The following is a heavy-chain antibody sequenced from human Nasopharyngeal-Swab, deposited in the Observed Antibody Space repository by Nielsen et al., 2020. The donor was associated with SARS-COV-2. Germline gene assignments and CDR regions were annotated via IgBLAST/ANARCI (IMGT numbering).Heavy chain of an antibody. Sequence: SETLSLTCTVSGGSISTGDFFWSWIRQPPGKGLEWLGFISYSGNTYYNPSFKSRVTISVDTSKNQFSLKLSSLTAADTAVYYCARVAVVVPAASLWGYFDYWGQGTLVTVSS. J-gene: IGHJ4*02. V-gene: IGHV4-30-4*01. CDR2: ISYSGNT. CDR1: GGSISTGDFF. D-gene: IGHD2-2*01. CDR3: ARVAVVVPAASLWGYFDY.